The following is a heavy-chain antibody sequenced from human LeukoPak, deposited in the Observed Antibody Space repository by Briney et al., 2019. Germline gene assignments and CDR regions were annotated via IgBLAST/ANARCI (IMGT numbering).Heavy chain of an antibody. V-gene: IGHV3-23*01. D-gene: IGHD4-23*01. J-gene: IGHJ4*02. CDR1: GFTFSRFT. Sequence: GSLRLSCAASGFTFSRFTMNWVRQAPGKGLGWVSGISGSDSSTYYADSVKGRFTISRDNSKNTLYLQMNSLRAEDTAVYYCAKGGGWLYYFDYWGQGTLVTVSS. CDR2: ISGSDSST. CDR3: AKGGGWLYYFDY.